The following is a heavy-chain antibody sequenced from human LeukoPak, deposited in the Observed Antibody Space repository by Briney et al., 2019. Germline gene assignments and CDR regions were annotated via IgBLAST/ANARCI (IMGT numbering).Heavy chain of an antibody. CDR1: GFSLSTSGVG. J-gene: IGHJ4*02. Sequence: SGPTLVNPTQTLTLTCTFSGFSLSTSGVGVGWIRQPPGKALEWLALIYWDDDKRYSPSLKSRLTITEDTSKNQVVLTMTNMDPVDTATYYCALISIAVAEAYFDYWGQGTLVTVSS. D-gene: IGHD6-19*01. V-gene: IGHV2-5*02. CDR3: ALISIAVAEAYFDY. CDR2: IYWDDDK.